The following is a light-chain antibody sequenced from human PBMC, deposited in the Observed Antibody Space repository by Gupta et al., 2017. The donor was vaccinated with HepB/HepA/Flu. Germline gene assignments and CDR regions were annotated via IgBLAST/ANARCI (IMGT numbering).Light chain of an antibody. CDR1: SGHSSYA. Sequence: QLVLTQSSSASASLGASVNLTCTLSSGHSSYAIAWHQQQPEKSPRYLMKLNSDGSHSKGDGIPDRFSGSSSGAERYLTISSLQSEDEADYYCQTWGTGIRVFGGGTKLTVL. CDR2: LNSDGSH. V-gene: IGLV4-69*01. J-gene: IGLJ3*02. CDR3: QTWGTGIRV.